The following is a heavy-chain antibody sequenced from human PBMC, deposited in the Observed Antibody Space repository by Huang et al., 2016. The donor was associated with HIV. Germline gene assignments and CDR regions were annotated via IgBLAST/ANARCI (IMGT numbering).Heavy chain of an antibody. Sequence: VESGGRSVQPGGSIRLACVGSTFTFGADGMSWVRQPTGKGLEWVANIKQDETEKYYVDSVKGRFNISRDNAKKVLFLEMDALRVEDTAIYFCATKTAGMDIWGQGTTVIVSS. CDR1: TFTFGADG. J-gene: IGHJ6*02. CDR2: IKQDETEK. V-gene: IGHV3-7*01. CDR3: ATKTAGMDI.